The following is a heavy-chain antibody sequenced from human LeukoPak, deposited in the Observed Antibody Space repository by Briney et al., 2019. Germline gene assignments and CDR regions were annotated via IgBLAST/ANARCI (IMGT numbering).Heavy chain of an antibody. CDR3: ARAISGSWYS. D-gene: IGHD6-13*01. V-gene: IGHV5-51*01. CDR1: GYTFSTYW. Sequence: GESLKISCKGSGYTFSTYWIGWVRQMPGKGLEWMGIMYPGDSDTRYSPSFQGQVTISADKSISTAYLQWSSLKASDTAMYYCARAISGSWYSWGQGTLVTVSS. J-gene: IGHJ4*02. CDR2: MYPGDSDT.